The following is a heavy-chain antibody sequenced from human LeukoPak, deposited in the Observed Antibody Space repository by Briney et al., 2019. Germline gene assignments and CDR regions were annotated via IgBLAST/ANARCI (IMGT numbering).Heavy chain of an antibody. D-gene: IGHD6-6*01. CDR3: ARGPPEYFYGMDV. J-gene: IGHJ6*02. CDR2: IYSGGST. CDR1: GFTVSSNY. V-gene: IGHV3-53*01. Sequence: PGGSLRLSCAASGFTVSSNYMSWVRQAPGKGLEWVSVIYSGGSTYYADSVKGRFTISRDNSKNTLYLQMNSLRAEDTAVYYCARGPPEYFYGMDVWGQGTTVTVSS.